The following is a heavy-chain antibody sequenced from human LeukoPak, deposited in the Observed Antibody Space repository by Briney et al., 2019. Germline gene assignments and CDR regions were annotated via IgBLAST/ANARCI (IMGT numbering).Heavy chain of an antibody. CDR1: GLTFSSYA. J-gene: IGHJ4*02. V-gene: IGHV3-23*01. CDR3: AKANAPIVVVTATPFDY. Sequence: GGSLRLSGAASGLTFSSYAMSWVRQAPGKGLEWVSAISGSGGSTYYADSVKGRFTISRDNSKNTLYLQMNSLRAEDTAVYYCAKANAPIVVVTATPFDYWGLGTLVTVSS. CDR2: ISGSGGST. D-gene: IGHD2-21*02.